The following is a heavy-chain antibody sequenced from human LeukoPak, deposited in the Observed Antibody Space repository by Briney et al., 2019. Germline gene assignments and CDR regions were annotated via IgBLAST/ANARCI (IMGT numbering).Heavy chain of an antibody. J-gene: IGHJ6*03. D-gene: IGHD6-13*01. CDR2: IYYSGST. CDR1: GGSISSYY. V-gene: IGHV4-59*01. Sequence: PSETLSLTCTVSGGSISSYYWSWIRQPPGKGLEWIGYIYYSGSTNYNPSLKSRVTISVDTSKNQFSLKLSSVTAADTAVYYCAREQQLAAGGYYMDVWGKGTTVTISS. CDR3: AREQQLAAGGYYMDV.